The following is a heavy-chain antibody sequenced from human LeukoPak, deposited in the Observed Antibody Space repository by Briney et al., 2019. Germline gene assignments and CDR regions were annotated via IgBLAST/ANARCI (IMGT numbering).Heavy chain of an antibody. Sequence: GGSLRLSCAASGLTFSNHGMHWVRQAPGKGLEWVAMITSDGNNKYYADSVKDRFTISRDDSKNTLYLQMNSLRDEDTAVYYCAKDKIFRYLDYWGQGALVTVTS. CDR2: ITSDGNNK. V-gene: IGHV3-30*18. CDR1: GLTFSNHG. J-gene: IGHJ4*02. CDR3: AKDKIFRYLDY. D-gene: IGHD2/OR15-2a*01.